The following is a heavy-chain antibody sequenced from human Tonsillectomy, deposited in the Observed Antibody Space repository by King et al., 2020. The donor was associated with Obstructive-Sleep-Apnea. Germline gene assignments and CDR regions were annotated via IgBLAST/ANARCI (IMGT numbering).Heavy chain of an antibody. CDR2: ISGSGGST. CDR1: GFTFSSYA. Sequence: VQLVESGGGLVQPGGSLRLSCAASGFTFSSYAMSWVRQAPGKGLEWVSVISGSGGSTYYADSVKGRFTISRDNSKNTLYLQMNSLIAEDTAVYYCAKGPAQQLLPNYFDYWGQGTLVTVSS. D-gene: IGHD6-19*01. J-gene: IGHJ4*02. V-gene: IGHV3-23*04. CDR3: AKGPAQQLLPNYFDY.